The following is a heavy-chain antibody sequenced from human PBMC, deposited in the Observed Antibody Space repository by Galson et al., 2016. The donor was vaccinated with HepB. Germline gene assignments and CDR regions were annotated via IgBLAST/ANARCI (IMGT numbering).Heavy chain of an antibody. J-gene: IGHJ6*03. CDR1: GFTFSTYS. CDR2: INHSGST. V-gene: IGHV4-34*01. D-gene: IGHD4-17*01. CDR3: ARGDNPDYGDYASAYYYMDV. Sequence: LRLSCAASGFTFSTYSMSWIRQPPGKGLEWIGEINHSGSTNYNPSLKSRVTISVDTSKNQFSLKLSSVTAADTAVYYCARGDNPDYGDYASAYYYMDVWGKGTTVTVSS.